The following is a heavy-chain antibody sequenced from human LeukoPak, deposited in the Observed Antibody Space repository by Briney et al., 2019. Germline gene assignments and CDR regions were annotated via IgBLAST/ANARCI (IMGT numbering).Heavy chain of an antibody. D-gene: IGHD5-12*01. CDR2: INPSGGST. V-gene: IGHV1-46*01. CDR3: ARYSGYRPGYYYYYMDV. Sequence: ASVTVSCKASGYTFTSYYMHWVRQAPGQGLEWMGLINPSGGSTSYAQKFQGRVTMTRDMSTSTAYMELRSLRSDDTAVYYCARYSGYRPGYYYYYMDVWGKGTSVTVSS. CDR1: GYTFTSYY. J-gene: IGHJ6*03.